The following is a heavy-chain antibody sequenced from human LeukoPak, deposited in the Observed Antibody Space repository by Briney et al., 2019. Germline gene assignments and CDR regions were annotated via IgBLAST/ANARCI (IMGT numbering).Heavy chain of an antibody. CDR1: GFTFSSYE. J-gene: IGHJ4*02. D-gene: IGHD6-19*01. V-gene: IGHV3-48*03. Sequence: GGSLRLSCAASGFTFSSYEINWVRQAPGKGLEWVSYISNSGHSVYYTDSVQGRFTISRDNTKNSLYLQMNSLRAEDAAVYYCTGRLVEDYWGQGTLVTVSS. CDR2: ISNSGHSV. CDR3: TGRLVEDY.